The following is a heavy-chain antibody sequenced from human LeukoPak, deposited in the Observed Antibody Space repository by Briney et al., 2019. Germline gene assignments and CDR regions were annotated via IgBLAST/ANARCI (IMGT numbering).Heavy chain of an antibody. Sequence: PGGSLRLSCAASGFTFSTYSMNWVRQASGKGLEWLSYISSSSTTIYYADSVKGRFTISRDNAKNSLYLQMNSLRDEDTAVYYCARDDEGYTYRFDYWGQGTLVTVSS. D-gene: IGHD5-18*01. J-gene: IGHJ4*02. CDR2: ISSSSTTI. V-gene: IGHV3-48*02. CDR3: ARDDEGYTYRFDY. CDR1: GFTFSTYS.